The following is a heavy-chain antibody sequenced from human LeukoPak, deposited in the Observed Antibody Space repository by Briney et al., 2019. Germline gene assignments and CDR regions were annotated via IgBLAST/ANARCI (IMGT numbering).Heavy chain of an antibody. D-gene: IGHD1-26*01. Sequence: SETLSLTCTVSGGSISSSSYYWGWIRQPPGKGLEWIGSIYYSGSTYYNPSLESRVTISVDTSKNQFSLKLSSVTAADTAVYYCARVSRAPRWGQGTLVTVSS. CDR3: ARVSRAPR. CDR1: GGSISSSSYY. J-gene: IGHJ4*02. CDR2: IYYSGST. V-gene: IGHV4-39*07.